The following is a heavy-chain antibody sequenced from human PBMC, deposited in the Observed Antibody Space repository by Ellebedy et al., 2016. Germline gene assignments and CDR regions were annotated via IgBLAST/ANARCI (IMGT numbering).Heavy chain of an antibody. CDR2: IYYSGST. V-gene: IGHV4-30-4*01. CDR3: ARTPPTYYYDSSGYWEGFFDY. J-gene: IGHJ4*02. Sequence: SETLSLXCTVSGGSISSGDYYWSWIRQPPGKGLEWIGYIYYSGSTYYNPSLKSRVTISVDTSKNQFSLKLSSVTAADTAVYYCARTPPTYYYDSSGYWEGFFDYWGQGTLVTVSS. D-gene: IGHD3-22*01. CDR1: GGSISSGDYY.